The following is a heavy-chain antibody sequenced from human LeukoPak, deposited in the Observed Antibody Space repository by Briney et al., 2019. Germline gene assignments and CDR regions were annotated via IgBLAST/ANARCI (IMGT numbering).Heavy chain of an antibody. CDR3: ARATYQLPPSDAFDI. CDR1: GGSVSSGSYY. Sequence: SETLSLTCTVSGGSVSSGSYYWSWIRQPPGKGLEWIGYIYYSGSTNYNPSLKSRVTIPVDTSKNQFSLKLSSVTAADTAVYYCARATYQLPPSDAFDIWGQGTMVTVSS. J-gene: IGHJ3*02. V-gene: IGHV4-61*01. D-gene: IGHD2-2*01. CDR2: IYYSGST.